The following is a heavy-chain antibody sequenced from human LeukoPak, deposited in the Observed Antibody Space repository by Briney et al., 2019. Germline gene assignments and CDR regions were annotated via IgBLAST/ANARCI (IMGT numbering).Heavy chain of an antibody. CDR2: IHYSGST. D-gene: IGHD1-20*01. V-gene: IGHV4-59*08. J-gene: IGHJ4*02. Sequence: SETLSLTCSVSGGSIGSYYWSWIRQPPGKGLEWIGYIHYSGSTSYNPSLKSRVTISVDMSKNQFSLKLSSVTAADTAVYYCARHLYNWKTLFDYWGQGTLVTVSS. CDR3: ARHLYNWKTLFDY. CDR1: GGSIGSYY.